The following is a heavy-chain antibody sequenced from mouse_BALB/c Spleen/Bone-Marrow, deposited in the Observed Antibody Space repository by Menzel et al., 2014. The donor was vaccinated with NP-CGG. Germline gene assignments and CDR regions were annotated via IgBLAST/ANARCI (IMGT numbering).Heavy chain of an antibody. V-gene: IGHV14-3*02. CDR1: GFNIKDTY. CDR2: IDPANGNT. Sequence: EVKLMESGAELVKPGASVKLSRTASGFNIKDTYMHWVKQRPEQGLEWIGRIDPANGNTKYDPKFQGKATITADTSSNTAYLQLSSLTSEDTAVYYCAGGWLPSYAMDYWGQGTSVTVSS. CDR3: AGGWLPSYAMDY. D-gene: IGHD2-2*01. J-gene: IGHJ4*01.